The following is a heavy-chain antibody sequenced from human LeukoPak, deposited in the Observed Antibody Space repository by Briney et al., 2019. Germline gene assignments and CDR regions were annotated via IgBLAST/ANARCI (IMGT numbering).Heavy chain of an antibody. J-gene: IGHJ3*02. CDR2: IYSSGPT. CDR3: ARVLNAQDDLDAFDI. CDR1: GDSISSGGDY. Sequence: PSETLSLTCTVSGDSISSGGDYWHWIRQRPGTGREGIGYIYSSGPTYHNPSLKSRVSMSVDPSKNQFSLNLGSVTAAHTAVYYCARVLNAQDDLDAFDIWGQGTVVTVSS. V-gene: IGHV4-31*03. D-gene: IGHD1-1*01.